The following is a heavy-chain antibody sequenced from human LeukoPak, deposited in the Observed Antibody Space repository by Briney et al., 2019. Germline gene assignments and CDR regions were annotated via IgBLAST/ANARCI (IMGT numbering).Heavy chain of an antibody. V-gene: IGHV1-18*01. J-gene: IGHJ6*02. D-gene: IGHD6-19*01. CDR2: ISAYNGNT. CDR1: GYTFNSYG. CDR3: ARGVLYGAGTFDYYYYGMDV. Sequence: ASVKVSCKASGYTFNSYGISWVRQAPGQGLEWMGWISAYNGNTNYAQKLQGRVSMTTDTSTSTAYMELRSLRSDDTAVYYCARGVLYGAGTFDYYYYGMDVWGQGTTVTVSS.